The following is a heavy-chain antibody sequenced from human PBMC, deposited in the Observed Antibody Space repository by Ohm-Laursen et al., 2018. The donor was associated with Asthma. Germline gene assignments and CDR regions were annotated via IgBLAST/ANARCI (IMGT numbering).Heavy chain of an antibody. Sequence: GSLRLSCTASGFTFSSYSMNWVRQAPGKGLEWVSSISGSGGTTYYADSVRGRFTISRDNSKNTLYLLMNTLRADDTAGYYCAKGRSADSTSCYNYWGQGTLVTVSS. CDR2: ISGSGGTT. CDR1: GFTFSSYS. CDR3: AKGRSADSTSCYNY. J-gene: IGHJ4*02. D-gene: IGHD2-2*01. V-gene: IGHV3-23*01.